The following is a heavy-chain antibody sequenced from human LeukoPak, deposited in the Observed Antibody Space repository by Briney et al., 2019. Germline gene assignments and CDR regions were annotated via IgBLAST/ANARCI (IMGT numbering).Heavy chain of an antibody. J-gene: IGHJ6*02. Sequence: PGGSLRLSCAASGFTFSSYEMNWVRQAPGKGLEWVSYISSSGTTIYYADSVKGRFTISRDNAKNSLYLQMNSLSAEDTAVYYRARDRLRYGMDVWGQGTTVTVSS. CDR2: ISSSGTTI. V-gene: IGHV3-48*03. CDR3: ARDRLRYGMDV. CDR1: GFTFSSYE. D-gene: IGHD3-10*01.